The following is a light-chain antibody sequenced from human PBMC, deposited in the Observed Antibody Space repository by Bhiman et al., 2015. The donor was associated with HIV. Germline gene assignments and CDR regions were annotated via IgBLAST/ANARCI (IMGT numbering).Light chain of an antibody. CDR2: DVN. CDR1: NSDIGAYNY. V-gene: IGLV2-14*03. CDR3: SSYTISSTTV. Sequence: QSALTQPASVSGSPGQSISISCTGSNSDIGAYNYVSWYQQHPGKAPRLIIYDVNERPSGVSDHFSASKSGNTASLTISGLQAEDEADYYCSSYTISSTTVFGSGTKVTVL. J-gene: IGLJ1*01.